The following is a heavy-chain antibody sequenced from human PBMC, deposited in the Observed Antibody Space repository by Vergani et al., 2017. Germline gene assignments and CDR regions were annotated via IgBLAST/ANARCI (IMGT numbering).Heavy chain of an antibody. D-gene: IGHD1-1*01. CDR1: GFPFSGYG. CDR3: ATKSCGTPGCQIGYFRE. Sequence: QVVESGGGVVQPGRSLRLSCAGSGFPFSGYGMHWVRQAPGKGLEWVAMITYEGSNVEYADSVNGRFTVSRDNSKNTVYLEMNSLRAGDTAVYYCATKSCGTPGCQIGYFREWGQGTLVTVSS. CDR2: ITYEGSNV. V-gene: IGHV3-30*03. J-gene: IGHJ1*01.